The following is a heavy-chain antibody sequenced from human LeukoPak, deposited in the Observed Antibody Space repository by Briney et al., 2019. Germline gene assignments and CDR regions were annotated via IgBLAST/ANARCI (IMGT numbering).Heavy chain of an antibody. D-gene: IGHD5-18*01. CDR3: AKDLAYSYRYGPDY. Sequence: GGSLRLSCAASGFTFSSYGMHWVRQAPGKGLEWVAVISYDGSNKYYADSVKGRFTISRDNSKNTLYLQMNSLRAEDTAVYYCAKDLAYSYRYGPDYWGQGTLVTVSS. J-gene: IGHJ4*02. V-gene: IGHV3-30*18. CDR2: ISYDGSNK. CDR1: GFTFSSYG.